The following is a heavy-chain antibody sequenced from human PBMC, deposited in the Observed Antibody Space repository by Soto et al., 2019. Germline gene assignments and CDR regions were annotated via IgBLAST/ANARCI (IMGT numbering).Heavy chain of an antibody. CDR2: IYYSGST. V-gene: IGHV4-59*01. J-gene: IGHJ6*02. CDR1: GGSISSYY. Sequence: PSETLSLTCTVSGGSISSYYWSWIRQPPGKGLEWIGYIYYSGSTNYNPSLKSRVTISVDTSKNQLSLKLSSVTAADTAVYYCARAPTPYDILTGYLHYYYYGMDVWGQGTTVTVSS. CDR3: ARAPTPYDILTGYLHYYYYGMDV. D-gene: IGHD3-9*01.